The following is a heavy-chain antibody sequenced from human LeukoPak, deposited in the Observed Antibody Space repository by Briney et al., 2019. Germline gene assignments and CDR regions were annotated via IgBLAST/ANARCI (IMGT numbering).Heavy chain of an antibody. J-gene: IGHJ6*03. CDR2: ISGTGGST. V-gene: IGHV3-23*01. CDR3: ARVYYGSGSLYYYYYYMDV. CDR1: GFTFSSYA. D-gene: IGHD3-10*01. Sequence: RTGGSLRLSCAASGFTFSSYAMSWVRQTPGKGLEWVSVISGTGGSTYYADSVKGRFTISRDNSKNTLYLQMNSLRAEDTAVYYCARVYYGSGSLYYYYYYMDVWGKGTTVTISS.